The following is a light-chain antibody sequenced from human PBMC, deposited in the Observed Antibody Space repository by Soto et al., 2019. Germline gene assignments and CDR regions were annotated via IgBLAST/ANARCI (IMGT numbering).Light chain of an antibody. V-gene: IGKV1-33*01. CDR3: QQSDTGPPT. CDR2: DAS. CDR1: QHINKF. Sequence: DIQMTQSPSSLSASVGDRVTITCQASQHINKFLNWYQQKGGAAPKLLISDASSLESGVPSRFSGTGSGTYSPFTSSNLQPEDSAMYFCQQSDTGPPTFGQGTKLEI. J-gene: IGKJ2*01.